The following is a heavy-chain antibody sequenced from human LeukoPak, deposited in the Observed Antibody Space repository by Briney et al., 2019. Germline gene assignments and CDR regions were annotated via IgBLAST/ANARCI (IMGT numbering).Heavy chain of an antibody. CDR1: GFTFSNYW. D-gene: IGHD1-14*01. Sequence: TGGSLRLSCAASGFTFSNYWMNWVRQAPGEGLEWVANIKQDGSEKYYVDSVKGRFTISRDNAKNSLYLQMNSLRAEDTAVYYCAKQPYNYYYLDVWGKGTTVTISS. CDR3: AKQPYNYYYLDV. CDR2: IKQDGSEK. V-gene: IGHV3-7*01. J-gene: IGHJ6*03.